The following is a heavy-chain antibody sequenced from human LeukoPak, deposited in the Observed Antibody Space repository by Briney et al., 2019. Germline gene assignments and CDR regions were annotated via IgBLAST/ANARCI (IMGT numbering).Heavy chain of an antibody. CDR3: ASPPTMVRGNAFDI. V-gene: IGHV4-39*01. Sequence: SETLSLTCTVSGGSISSSSYYWGWIRQPPGKGLEWIGSIYYSGSTYYNPSLKSRVTISVGTSKNQFSLKLSSVTAADTAVYYCASPPTMVRGNAFDIWGQGTMVTVSS. CDR2: IYYSGST. D-gene: IGHD3-10*01. J-gene: IGHJ3*02. CDR1: GGSISSSSYY.